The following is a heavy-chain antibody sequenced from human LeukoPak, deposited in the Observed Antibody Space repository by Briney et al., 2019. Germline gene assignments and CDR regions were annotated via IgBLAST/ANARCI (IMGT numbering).Heavy chain of an antibody. Sequence: GGSLRLSCAASGFTFNMYWMTWVRQAPGKGLESVAYINKDGSDKYYVDSVKGRFTVSRDNAKNSLYLQMNSLRAEDTAVYYRARDAGYGGNSDYWGQGTLVTVSS. V-gene: IGHV3-7*01. J-gene: IGHJ4*02. D-gene: IGHD4-23*01. CDR3: ARDAGYGGNSDY. CDR1: GFTFNMYW. CDR2: INKDGSDK.